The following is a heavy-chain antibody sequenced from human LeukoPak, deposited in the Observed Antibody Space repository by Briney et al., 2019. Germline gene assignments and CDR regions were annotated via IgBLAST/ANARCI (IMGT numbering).Heavy chain of an antibody. Sequence: GGSLRLSCAASGFTFSNYVMSWVRQAPGKGLEWVASIGGSGGSTNYADSVKGRFTISRDNSKNTLYLQMNSLRVEDTAVYYCAKGTTVTSRAFDIWGQGTMVTVSS. D-gene: IGHD4-17*01. CDR1: GFTFSNYV. CDR3: AKGTTVTSRAFDI. CDR2: IGGSGGST. J-gene: IGHJ3*02. V-gene: IGHV3-23*01.